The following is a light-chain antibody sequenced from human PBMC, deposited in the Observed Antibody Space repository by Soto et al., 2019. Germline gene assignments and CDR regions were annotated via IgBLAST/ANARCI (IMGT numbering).Light chain of an antibody. CDR1: QDISDF. Sequence: DIQMTQSPSSLSASVGDRVTITCQASQDISDFLNWYQQKPGKAPALLIYDASKLQTGVPSRFSGSGSGTDFTFTINRLQPEDIATYYCQQYANFPLTFGGGAKVEIK. V-gene: IGKV1-33*01. CDR2: DAS. J-gene: IGKJ4*01. CDR3: QQYANFPLT.